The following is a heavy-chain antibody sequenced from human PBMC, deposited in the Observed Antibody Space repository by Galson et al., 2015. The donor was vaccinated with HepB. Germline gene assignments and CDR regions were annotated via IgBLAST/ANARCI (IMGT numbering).Heavy chain of an antibody. D-gene: IGHD5-18*01. Sequence: SLRLSCAASGFVFSNYGMHWVRQAPGKGLEWVAVMSYDDSNKYYADSVKGRFTISRDNSKNTLYLQMNSLRAEDTAVYYCARGGGYSYGFSYYGMDVWGQGTTVTVSS. V-gene: IGHV3-30*03. CDR3: ARGGGYSYGFSYYGMDV. CDR1: GFVFSNYG. CDR2: MSYDDSNK. J-gene: IGHJ6*02.